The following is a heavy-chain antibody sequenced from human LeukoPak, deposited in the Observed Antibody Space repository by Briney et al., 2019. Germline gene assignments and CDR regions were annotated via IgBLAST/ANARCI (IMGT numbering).Heavy chain of an antibody. D-gene: IGHD6-19*01. CDR2: MNPNSGNT. CDR1: GYTFTSYD. V-gene: IGHV1-8*01. Sequence: ASVKVSCKASGYTFTSYDINWVRQATGQGLEWMGWMNPNSGNTGYAQKFQGRVTMTRNTSISTAYMELSSLRSEDTAVYYCARGLKTPLKRRNSNGMAVAGNWFDPWGQGTLVTVSS. CDR3: ARGLKTPLKRRNSNGMAVAGNWFDP. J-gene: IGHJ5*02.